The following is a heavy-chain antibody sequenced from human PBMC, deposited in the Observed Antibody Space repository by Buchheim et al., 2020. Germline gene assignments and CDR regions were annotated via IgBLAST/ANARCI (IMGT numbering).Heavy chain of an antibody. D-gene: IGHD3-3*01. V-gene: IGHV4-34*01. CDR3: ARGRYYDFWGAYYYFYYYMDV. J-gene: IGHJ6*03. CDR1: GGSFSGYY. Sequence: QVQLQQWGAGLLKPSETLSLTCAVYGGSFSGYYWSWIRQPPGKGLEWIGEINHSGSTNYNPSLKSRVTISVDTSKNQFSLQLSSVTAADTAVYYCARGRYYDFWGAYYYFYYYMDVWGKGTT. CDR2: INHSGST.